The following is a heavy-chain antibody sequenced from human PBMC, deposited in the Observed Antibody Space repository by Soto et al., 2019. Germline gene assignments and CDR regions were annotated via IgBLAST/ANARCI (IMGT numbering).Heavy chain of an antibody. D-gene: IGHD6-19*01. Sequence: PGGSLRLSCAASGFTFSIYWMSWVRQAPGKGLEWVANIKQDGSEKNYVDSVKGRFTISRDNAKNSLHLQMNSLRAEDTAVYYCAREGYSSGWYPGDPWGQGTLVTVSS. CDR1: GFTFSIYW. V-gene: IGHV3-7*01. CDR3: AREGYSSGWYPGDP. CDR2: IKQDGSEK. J-gene: IGHJ5*02.